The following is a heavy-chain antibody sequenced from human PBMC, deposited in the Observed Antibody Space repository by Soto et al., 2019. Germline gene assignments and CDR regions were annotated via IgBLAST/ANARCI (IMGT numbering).Heavy chain of an antibody. V-gene: IGHV3-30-3*01. CDR1: GFTFSSYA. Sequence: QVQLVESGGGVVQPGRSLRLSCAASGFTFSSYAMHWVRQAPGKGLEWVAVISYDGSNKYYADSVKGRFTISRDNSKNTLYLPMNSLRAEDTAVYYCATPQRRFDYWGQGTLVTVSS. CDR2: ISYDGSNK. CDR3: ATPQRRFDY. J-gene: IGHJ4*02.